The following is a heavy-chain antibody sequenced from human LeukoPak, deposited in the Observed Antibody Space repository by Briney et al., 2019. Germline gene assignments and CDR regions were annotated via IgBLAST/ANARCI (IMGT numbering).Heavy chain of an antibody. CDR3: ARGNGDYVSYYYYGMDV. CDR1: GFTFSSYA. D-gene: IGHD4-17*01. CDR2: ISSSSSYI. Sequence: GGSLRLSCAASGFTFSSYAMHWVRQAPGKGLEWVSSISSSSSYIYYADSVKGRFTISRDNAKNSLYLQMNNLRAEDTAVYYCARGNGDYVSYYYYGMDVWGQGTTVTVSS. V-gene: IGHV3-21*01. J-gene: IGHJ6*02.